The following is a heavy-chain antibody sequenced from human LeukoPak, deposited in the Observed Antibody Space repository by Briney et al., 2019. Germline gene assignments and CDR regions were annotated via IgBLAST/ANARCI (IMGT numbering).Heavy chain of an antibody. V-gene: IGHV1-8*03. CDR1: GYTFTSYD. D-gene: IGHD1-7*01. CDR2: MDPDSGVT. CDR3: ARGGGTDL. Sequence: APVKVSCKASGYTFTSYDINWVRQATGQGLEWMGYMDPDSGVTAYAQKFQGRVTITRNTSISTAYMEVTSLRSDDTAVYYCARGGGTDLWGQGTLVTVSS. J-gene: IGHJ5*02.